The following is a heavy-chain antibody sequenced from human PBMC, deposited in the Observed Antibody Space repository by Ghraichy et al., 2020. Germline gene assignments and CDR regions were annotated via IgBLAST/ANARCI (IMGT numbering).Heavy chain of an antibody. CDR3: ARGQRNAFDV. V-gene: IGHV3-7*04. CDR2: IKQDGSES. Sequence: GGSLRLSCAVSGFTFSSYWMDWVRQAPGKGLEWVANIKQDGSESNYVDSVKGRFTISRDNAKNSLYLQMNSLRAEDTAVYYCARGQRNAFDVWGQGTRVTVSS. CDR1: GFTFSSYW. J-gene: IGHJ3*01.